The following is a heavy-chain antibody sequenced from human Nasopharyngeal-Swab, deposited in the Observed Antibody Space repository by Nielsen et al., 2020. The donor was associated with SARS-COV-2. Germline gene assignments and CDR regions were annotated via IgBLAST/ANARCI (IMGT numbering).Heavy chain of an antibody. V-gene: IGHV3-11*04. CDR2: ISSSGSTI. D-gene: IGHD6-6*01. CDR3: ARGSSSFDY. J-gene: IGHJ4*02. Sequence: WIRQPPGKGLEWVSYISSSGSTIYYADSVKGRFTISRDNAKNSLYLQMNSLRVEDTAVYYCARGSSSFDYWGQGTLVTVSS.